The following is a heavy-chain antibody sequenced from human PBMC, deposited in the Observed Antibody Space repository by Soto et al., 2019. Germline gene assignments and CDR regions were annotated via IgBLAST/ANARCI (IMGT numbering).Heavy chain of an antibody. Sequence: GGSLRLSCAASGFTFSSYGMRWVRQAPGKGLEWVSAISGSGGSTYYADSVKGRFTISRDNSKNTLYLQMNSLRAEDTAVYYCATPHYDILTGYQYYFDYWGQGTLVTVSS. CDR1: GFTFSSYG. CDR2: ISGSGGST. V-gene: IGHV3-23*01. J-gene: IGHJ4*02. CDR3: ATPHYDILTGYQYYFDY. D-gene: IGHD3-9*01.